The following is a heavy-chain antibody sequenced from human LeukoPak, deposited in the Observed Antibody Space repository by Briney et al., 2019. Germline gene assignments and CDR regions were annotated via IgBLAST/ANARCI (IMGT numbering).Heavy chain of an antibody. D-gene: IGHD3-22*01. CDR1: GFTFSSYG. V-gene: IGHV3-30*02. CDR3: AKIEDYYDSSGYVPDY. J-gene: IGHJ4*02. CDR2: IRYDGSNK. Sequence: GGSLRLSCAASGFTFSSYGMHWVRQAPGKGLEWVPFIRYDGSNKYYADSVKGRFTISRDNSKNTLYLQMNSLRAEDTAVYYCAKIEDYYDSSGYVPDYWGQGTLVTVSS.